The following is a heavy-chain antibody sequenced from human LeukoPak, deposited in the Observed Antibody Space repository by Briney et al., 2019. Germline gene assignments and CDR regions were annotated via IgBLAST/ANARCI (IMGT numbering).Heavy chain of an antibody. CDR2: LFSSGTT. Sequence: SETLSLTCTVSGGSFSSGDYSWNWIRQPAGQGLEWIGRLFSSGTTNYNPSLKSRVTISLDTSKNQFSLKLSSVTAADTAVYYCARAPGFDYWGQGTLVTVSS. J-gene: IGHJ4*02. V-gene: IGHV4-61*10. CDR3: ARAPGFDY. CDR1: GGSFSSGDYS.